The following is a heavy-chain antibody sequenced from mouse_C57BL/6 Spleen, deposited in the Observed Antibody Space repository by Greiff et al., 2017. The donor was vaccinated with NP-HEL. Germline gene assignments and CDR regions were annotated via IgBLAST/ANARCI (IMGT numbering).Heavy chain of an antibody. Sequence: EVQLVESEGGLVQPGSSMKLSCTASGFTFSDYYMAWVRQVPEKGLEWVANINYDGSSTYYLDSLKSRFIISRDNAKNILYLQMSSLKSEDTATYYCARGRATVVPSRYWYCDVWGTGTTVTVSS. V-gene: IGHV5-16*01. CDR3: ARGRATVVPSRYWYCDV. CDR2: INYDGSST. CDR1: GFTFSDYY. J-gene: IGHJ1*03. D-gene: IGHD1-1*01.